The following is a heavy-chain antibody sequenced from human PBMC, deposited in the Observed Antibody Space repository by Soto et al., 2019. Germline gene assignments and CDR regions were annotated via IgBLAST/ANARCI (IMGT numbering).Heavy chain of an antibody. Sequence: SETLSLTCTVSGGSISSGDYYWSWLRQHPQKGLEWIGYIYYTGSAYYNPSLKSRVTISVDPSKNQFSLRVNSVTAADTAVYYWARDLHTAITQNWVDPWGQATMGTVSS. D-gene: IGHD1-20*01. V-gene: IGHV4-31*03. CDR1: GGSISSGDYY. CDR2: IYYTGSA. J-gene: IGHJ5*02. CDR3: ARDLHTAITQNWVDP.